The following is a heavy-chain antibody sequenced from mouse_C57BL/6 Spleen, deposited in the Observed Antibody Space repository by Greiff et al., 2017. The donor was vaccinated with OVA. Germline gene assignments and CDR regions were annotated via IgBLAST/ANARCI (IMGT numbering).Heavy chain of an antibody. Sequence: VQLQQSGPELVKPGASVKISCKASGYTFTDYYMNWVKQSHGKSLEWIGDINPNNGGTSYNQKFKGKATLTVDKSSSTAYMELRSLTSEDSAVYYCARGGHYYGSSYWWGQGTTLTVSS. D-gene: IGHD1-1*01. CDR1: GYTFTDYY. J-gene: IGHJ2*01. CDR2: INPNNGGT. CDR3: ARGGHYYGSSYW. V-gene: IGHV1-26*01.